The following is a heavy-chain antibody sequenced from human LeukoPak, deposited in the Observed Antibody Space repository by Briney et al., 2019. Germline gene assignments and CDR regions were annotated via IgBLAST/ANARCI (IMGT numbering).Heavy chain of an antibody. D-gene: IGHD2-15*01. J-gene: IGHJ6*02. CDR3: ARHMTPESTTPYYYGMDV. CDR2: ISNSGIYI. CDR1: GFPLSSYW. V-gene: IGHV3-21*01. Sequence: PGGSLRLSCAASGFPLSSYWMLWVRQVPQKGLEWVSTISNSGIYIFYADSVKGRFTMSRDNGKNSLSLQMNSLRAEDTAVYFCARHMTPESTTPYYYGMDVWGQGTTVTVSS.